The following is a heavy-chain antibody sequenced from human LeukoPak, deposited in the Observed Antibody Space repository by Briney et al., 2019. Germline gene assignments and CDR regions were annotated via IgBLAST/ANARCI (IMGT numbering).Heavy chain of an antibody. Sequence: GGSLRLSCAASGFTFSTYSTNWVRQAPEKGLEWVSSISSSSSYISYADSVKGRFTISRDNAKNSLYLQMNSLGAEDTAVYYCAREPGYCTNAVCYPYNWFDPWGQGTLVTVSS. CDR2: ISSSSSYI. CDR3: AREPGYCTNAVCYPYNWFDP. CDR1: GFTFSTYS. D-gene: IGHD2-8*01. J-gene: IGHJ5*02. V-gene: IGHV3-21*01.